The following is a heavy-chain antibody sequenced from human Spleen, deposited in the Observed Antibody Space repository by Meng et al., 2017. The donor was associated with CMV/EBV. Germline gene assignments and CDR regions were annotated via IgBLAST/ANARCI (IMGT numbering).Heavy chain of an antibody. CDR3: AKAGTAAGTPFDY. J-gene: IGHJ4*02. D-gene: IGHD6-13*01. CDR1: GFAFDDYT. V-gene: IGHV3-43*01. CDR2: ISWDGGST. Sequence: AASGFAFDDYTMHWVRPAPGKGLEWVSLISWDGGSTYYADSVKGRFTISRDNSKNSLYLQMNSLRTEDTALYYCAKAGTAAGTPFDYWGQGTLVTVSS.